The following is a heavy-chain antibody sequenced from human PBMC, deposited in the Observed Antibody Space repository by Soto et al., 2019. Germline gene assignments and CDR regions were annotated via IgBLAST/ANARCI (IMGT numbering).Heavy chain of an antibody. J-gene: IGHJ2*01. CDR2: IFDSGST. CDR3: ARESMPLTNDWYFDL. D-gene: IGHD2-8*01. Sequence: QVQLQESGPGLVKPSETLSLTCTVSGGSISGGVHSWSWIRQPPGKGLEWIGHIFDSGSTYYNPSRKCRLTISVDTSKDQFSLRLSSVTAADTAVYYCARESMPLTNDWYFDLWGRGTLVTVSS. V-gene: IGHV4-30-4*01. CDR1: GGSISGGVHS.